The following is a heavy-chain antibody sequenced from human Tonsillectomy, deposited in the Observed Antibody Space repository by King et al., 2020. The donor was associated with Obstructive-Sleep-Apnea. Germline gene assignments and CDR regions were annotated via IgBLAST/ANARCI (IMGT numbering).Heavy chain of an antibody. J-gene: IGHJ5*02. Sequence: VQLVESGGGVVQPGGSLRLSCAASGFPLSDYGMHWVRQAPGKGLEWVAFIRYDGSDEYYADSVKGRFTISRDNSKNTLYLQMNSLRPEDTAVYYCAKGVHSSSWSWGQGTLVTVSS. CDR1: GFPLSDYG. D-gene: IGHD6-13*01. V-gene: IGHV3-30*02. CDR2: IRYDGSDE. CDR3: AKGVHSSSWS.